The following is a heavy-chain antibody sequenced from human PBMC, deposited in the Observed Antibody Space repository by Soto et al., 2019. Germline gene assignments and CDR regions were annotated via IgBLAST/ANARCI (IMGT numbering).Heavy chain of an antibody. CDR2: ISYDGSNK. V-gene: IGHV3-30*18. CDR3: AKDLGTVDTAMVPHDAFDI. D-gene: IGHD5-18*01. Sequence: GGSLRLSCAASGFTFSSSGMHWVRQAPGKGLEWVAVISYDGSNKYYADSVKGRFTISRDNSKNTLYLQMNSLRAEDTAVYYCAKDLGTVDTAMVPHDAFDIWGQGTMVTVSS. J-gene: IGHJ3*02. CDR1: GFTFSSSG.